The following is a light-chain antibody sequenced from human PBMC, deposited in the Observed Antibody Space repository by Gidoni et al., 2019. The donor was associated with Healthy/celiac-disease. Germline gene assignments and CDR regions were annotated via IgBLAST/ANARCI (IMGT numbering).Light chain of an antibody. CDR2: AAS. Sequence: DIQMTQSPSSLSASVVARVIITCRASQSISSYLNWYQQKPGKTPKPLIYAASSLQSGVPSRFSGSGSSAAFTITISSLLPQDFAANYCQQRYSTLPSTFXXXTKLEIK. V-gene: IGKV1-39*01. J-gene: IGKJ2*01. CDR3: QQRYSTLPST. CDR1: QSISSY.